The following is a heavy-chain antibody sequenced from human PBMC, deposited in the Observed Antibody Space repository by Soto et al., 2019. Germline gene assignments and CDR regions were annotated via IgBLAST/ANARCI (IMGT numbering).Heavy chain of an antibody. CDR3: ARDAGGLAGAFDY. CDR2: IYYSGST. J-gene: IGHJ4*02. CDR1: GGSISRYY. D-gene: IGHD7-27*01. V-gene: IGHV4-59*01. Sequence: PSETLSLTCSVSGGSISRYYCSWIRQPPGKGLEWIGYIYYSGSTNYNPSLKSRVTISVDTSKNQFSLKLSSVTAADTAVYYCARDAGGLAGAFDYWGQGTLVTVSS.